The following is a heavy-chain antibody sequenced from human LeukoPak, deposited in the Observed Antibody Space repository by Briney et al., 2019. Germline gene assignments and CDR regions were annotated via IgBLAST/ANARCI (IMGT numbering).Heavy chain of an antibody. J-gene: IGHJ4*02. D-gene: IGHD2-15*01. CDR2: ISSSSSYI. Sequence: PGGSLRLSCAASGFTFSSYSMNWVRQAPGKGLEWVSSISSSSSYIYYADSVKGRFTISRDNAKNSLYLQMNSLRAEDTAVYYCARDVGGWFDPNYFDYWGQGTLVTVSS. V-gene: IGHV3-21*01. CDR1: GFTFSSYS. CDR3: ARDVGGWFDPNYFDY.